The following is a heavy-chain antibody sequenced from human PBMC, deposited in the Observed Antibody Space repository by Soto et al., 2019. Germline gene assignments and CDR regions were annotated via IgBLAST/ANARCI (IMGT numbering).Heavy chain of an antibody. CDR2: IYDSGSP. CDR3: ARGVGSSPPRY. V-gene: IGHV4-59*01. CDR1: GGSISVYY. J-gene: IGHJ4*02. Sequence: QVQLQESGPGQVKPSETLSLTCTISGGSISVYYWSWIRQPPGQALAWIGYIYDSGSPYYNPSLRRRVIISADTHKNQISLKLTSATAADTAVYYCARGVGSSPPRYWGRGTLVTVSS. D-gene: IGHD1-26*01.